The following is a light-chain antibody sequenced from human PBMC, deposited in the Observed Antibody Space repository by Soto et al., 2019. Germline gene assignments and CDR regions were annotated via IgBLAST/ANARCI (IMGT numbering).Light chain of an antibody. Sequence: QLVLTQPPSVSGAPGQRVSISCTGSTSNIGAPYDVHWYQHLPGTTPKLLVFSYNQRPSGVPDRFSGSKSGSSASLAISGLRSEDEADYYCATWDDSLSGWVFGGGTKVTVL. CDR1: TSNIGAPYD. CDR3: ATWDDSLSGWV. CDR2: SYN. J-gene: IGLJ3*02. V-gene: IGLV1-47*02.